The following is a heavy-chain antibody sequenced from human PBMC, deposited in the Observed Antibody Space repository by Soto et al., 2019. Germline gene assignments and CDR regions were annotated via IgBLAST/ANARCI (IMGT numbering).Heavy chain of an antibody. J-gene: IGHJ6*02. D-gene: IGHD2-21*02. V-gene: IGHV1-3*01. CDR1: GYTFTSYA. CDR2: INAGNGNT. Sequence: QVQLVQSGAEVKKPGASVKVSCKASGYTFTSYAMHWVRQAPGQRLEWMGWINAGNGNTKYSQKFQGRVTITRDTSASTAYMEPSSLRSEDTPVYWCASEYCGGDCYSAARYGMAVWGQGTPVSVSS. CDR3: ASEYCGGDCYSAARYGMAV.